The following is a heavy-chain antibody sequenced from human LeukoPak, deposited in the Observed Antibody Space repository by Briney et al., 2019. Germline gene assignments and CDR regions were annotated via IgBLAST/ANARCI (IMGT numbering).Heavy chain of an antibody. CDR3: ARSTTVTTFVDYYYYMDV. J-gene: IGHJ6*03. V-gene: IGHV7-4-1*02. Sequence: ASVKVSCKASGYTFTNYAMNWVRQAPGQGLEWMGWINTNTGNPTYAQGFTGRFVFSLDTSVSTAYLQISSLKAEDTAVYYCARSTTVTTFVDYYYYMDVWGKGTTVTVSS. D-gene: IGHD4-11*01. CDR2: INTNTGNP. CDR1: GYTFTNYA.